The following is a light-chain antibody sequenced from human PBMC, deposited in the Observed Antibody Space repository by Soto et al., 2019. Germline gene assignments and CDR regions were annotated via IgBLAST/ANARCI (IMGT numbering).Light chain of an antibody. J-gene: IGLJ1*01. V-gene: IGLV1-44*01. CDR2: SNN. CDR3: ATWDDSLTCYV. Sequence: QSVLTQPPSASGTAGQRVTISCSGSSSNIGGNLVSWYQQVPGTAPKLLIYSNNQRPSGVPDRFSGSKSGTSASLAISGLXSEDEADYYCATWDDSLTCYVFATGTKVTVL. CDR1: SSNIGGNL.